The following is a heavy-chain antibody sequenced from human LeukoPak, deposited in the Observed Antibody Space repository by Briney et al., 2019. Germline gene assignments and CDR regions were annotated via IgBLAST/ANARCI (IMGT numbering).Heavy chain of an antibody. CDR3: ARNAGTKDYYYGMDV. CDR1: GASINKYY. CDR2: FFYSGST. V-gene: IGHV4-59*08. D-gene: IGHD2-2*01. J-gene: IGHJ6*02. Sequence: SETLSLTCTVSGASINKYYGNWVRQPPGKGLEWIGYFFYSGSTRYNPSLKSRVTISGDMSNNQFSLRLTSLTAADTAVYYCARNAGTKDYYYGMDVWGQGTTVIVSS.